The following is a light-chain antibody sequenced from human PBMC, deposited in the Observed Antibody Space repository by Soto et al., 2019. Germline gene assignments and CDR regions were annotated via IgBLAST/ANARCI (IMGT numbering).Light chain of an antibody. V-gene: IGKV3-20*01. CDR1: LRGIRSY. CDR3: QQYGSSPLT. CDR2: GAS. Sequence: EIVLTPSPGTLSLSPGDRATLSYRASLRGIRSYLGWYQQKPGQAPRLLMYGASIWAAGVPDRFSGSGSGTEFTLTISGLQSEDFATYYCQQYGSSPLTFGGGTKVDIK. J-gene: IGKJ4*01.